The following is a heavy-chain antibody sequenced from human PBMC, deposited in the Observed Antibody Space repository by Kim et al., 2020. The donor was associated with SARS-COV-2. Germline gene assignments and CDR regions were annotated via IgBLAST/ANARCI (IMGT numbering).Heavy chain of an antibody. J-gene: IGHJ4*02. CDR1: GYTFTSYY. CDR2: INPSGGST. V-gene: IGHV1-46*01. Sequence: ASVKGSCTASGYTFTSYYMQWVRQAPGQGLEWMGMINPSGGSTNYAQKFQGRVTMTRDTSTSTVYMELSSLRSEDTAVYYCARDLGYCSGGSCHYFDYWGQGTLVTVSS. D-gene: IGHD2-15*01. CDR3: ARDLGYCSGGSCHYFDY.